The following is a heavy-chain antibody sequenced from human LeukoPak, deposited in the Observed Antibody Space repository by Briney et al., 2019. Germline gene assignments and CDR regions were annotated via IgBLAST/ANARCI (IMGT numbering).Heavy chain of an antibody. D-gene: IGHD3-3*01. CDR1: GFTFSSYG. Sequence: PGGSLRLSCAASGFTFSSYGMHWVRQAPGKGLEWVAVISYDGSNKYYADSVKGRFTISRDNSKNTLYLQMNSLRAEDTAVYYCAKDTLRFLEWLLLDYWGQGTLVTVSS. J-gene: IGHJ4*02. CDR3: AKDTLRFLEWLLLDY. CDR2: ISYDGSNK. V-gene: IGHV3-30*18.